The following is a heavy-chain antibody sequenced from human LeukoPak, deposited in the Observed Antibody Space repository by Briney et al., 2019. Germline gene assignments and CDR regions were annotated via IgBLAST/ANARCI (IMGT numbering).Heavy chain of an antibody. CDR3: VRKASYYDSSEDGYFDL. CDR2: ISSSGGTT. J-gene: IGHJ2*01. CDR1: GFTFSSYA. Sequence: GSLRLSCAAPGFTFSSYAMTWVRQAPGKGLEWVSGISSSGGTTYHADSVKGRFTISRDNSKNTLYLQMNSLRAEDTAVYYCVRKASYYDSSEDGYFDLWGRGTLVTVSS. V-gene: IGHV3-23*01. D-gene: IGHD3-22*01.